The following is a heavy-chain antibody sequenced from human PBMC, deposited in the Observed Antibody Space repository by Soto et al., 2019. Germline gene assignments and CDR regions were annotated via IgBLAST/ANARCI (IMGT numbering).Heavy chain of an antibody. J-gene: IGHJ4*02. CDR2: INSDGSST. CDR3: ARSARGYDSSGYYDH. Sequence: GGSLRLSCAASGFTFSSYWMHWVRQAPGKGLVWVSRINSDGSSTSYADSVKGRFTISRDNAKNTLYLQMNSLRAEDTAVYYCARSARGYDSSGYYDHWGQGTLVTVSS. V-gene: IGHV3-74*01. CDR1: GFTFSSYW. D-gene: IGHD3-22*01.